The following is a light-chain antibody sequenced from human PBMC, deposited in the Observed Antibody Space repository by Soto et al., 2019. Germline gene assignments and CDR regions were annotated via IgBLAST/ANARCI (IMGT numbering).Light chain of an antibody. V-gene: IGKV3-20*01. J-gene: IGKJ3*01. Sequence: EVVMTQSPATQSVSPGETATLSCRASQSVSINLAWYQQKPGQAPRLLIYGASSRATGIPDRFSGSGSGTDFTLTISRLEPEDFAVYYCQQYGSSRFTFGPGTKVDIK. CDR3: QQYGSSRFT. CDR2: GAS. CDR1: QSVSIN.